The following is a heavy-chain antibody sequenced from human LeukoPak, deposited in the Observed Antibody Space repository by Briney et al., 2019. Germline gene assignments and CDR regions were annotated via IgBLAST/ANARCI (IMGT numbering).Heavy chain of an antibody. Sequence: GGSLRLSCAASGITFSSHAMSWVRQAPGKGLEWVPLISGSGGHTYYGDSVKGRFTISRDNSTNRLYLQMNSLRPEDTAVYYCAKGGAATMRDGYNYYYYYMEVWGRGTTVTVSS. D-gene: IGHD5-24*01. CDR2: ISGSGGHT. CDR1: GITFSSHA. CDR3: AKGGAATMRDGYNYYYYYMEV. V-gene: IGHV3-23*01. J-gene: IGHJ6*03.